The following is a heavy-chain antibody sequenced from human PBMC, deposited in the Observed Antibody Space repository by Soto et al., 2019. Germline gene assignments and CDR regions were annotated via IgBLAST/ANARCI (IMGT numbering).Heavy chain of an antibody. J-gene: IGHJ4*02. CDR1: GYTFGKYC. CDR2: ISVYHGNT. D-gene: IGHD2-15*01. V-gene: IGHV1-18*01. CDR3: AKGCSGASCCFDI. Sequence: ASVKVSCKASGYTFGKYCISWVRQAPGQGLEWVGLISVYHGNTDNAQKFRGRVNMTTDTSTGTAYMGLGSFKSDDTAIYYCAKGCSGASCCFDIWGQGTLVTVSS.